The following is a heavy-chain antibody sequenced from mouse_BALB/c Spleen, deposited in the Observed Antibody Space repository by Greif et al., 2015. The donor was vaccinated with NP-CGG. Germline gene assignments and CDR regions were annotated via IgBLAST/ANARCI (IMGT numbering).Heavy chain of an antibody. J-gene: IGHJ1*01. Sequence: EVKLVESGGGLVKPGGSLKLSCAASGFTFSDYYMYWVRQTPEKRLEWVATISDGGSYTYYPDSVKGRFTISRDNAKNNLYLQMSSLKSEDTAMYYCAREGTYGSSSRWYFDVWGAGTTVTVS. CDR2: ISDGGSYT. CDR3: AREGTYGSSSRWYFDV. V-gene: IGHV5-4*02. CDR1: GFTFSDYY. D-gene: IGHD1-1*01.